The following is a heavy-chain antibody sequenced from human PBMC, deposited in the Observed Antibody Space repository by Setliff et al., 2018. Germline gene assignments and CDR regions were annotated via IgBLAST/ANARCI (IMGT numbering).Heavy chain of an antibody. Sequence: VASVKVSCKTSGYGFTSHYFHWLRQAPGQGLEWMGIVNPSGGKTTLSQKFQGRVTMTRDTSTSTAYMELSSLRSEDRAIYHCVRGGRTLTTLPPSPPFAYWGQGTLVTVSS. CDR3: VRGGRTLTTLPPSPPFAY. D-gene: IGHD4-17*01. J-gene: IGHJ4*02. CDR1: GYGFTSHY. V-gene: IGHV1-46*01. CDR2: VNPSGGKT.